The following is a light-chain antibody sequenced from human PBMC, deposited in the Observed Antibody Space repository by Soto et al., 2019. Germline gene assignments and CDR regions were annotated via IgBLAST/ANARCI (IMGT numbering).Light chain of an antibody. CDR3: QQSYSTPWT. CDR1: ESVSSY. Sequence: DIQMTQAPSSLSASVGDIVTITCRASESVSSYLSWYQQKPGNAPNLLIYAASSLQSGVPSRFSGSGSGTDFTLTISSLQPEDFATYFCQQSYSTPWTFGQGTKVDI. CDR2: AAS. V-gene: IGKV1-39*01. J-gene: IGKJ1*01.